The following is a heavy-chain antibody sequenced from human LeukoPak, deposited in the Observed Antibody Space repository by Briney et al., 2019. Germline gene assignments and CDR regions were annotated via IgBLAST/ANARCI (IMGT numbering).Heavy chain of an antibody. CDR3: ARGPPIVGATIDY. V-gene: IGHV4-59*12. J-gene: IGHJ4*02. CDR2: ISYTGST. D-gene: IGHD1-26*01. CDR1: GDSISPYY. Sequence: SETLSLTCIVSGDSISPYYWSWIRQPPGKGLEWIGYISYTGSTNYNPSLKSRVTISVDTSKNQFSLKLSSVTAADTAVYYCARGPPIVGATIDYWGQGTLVTVSS.